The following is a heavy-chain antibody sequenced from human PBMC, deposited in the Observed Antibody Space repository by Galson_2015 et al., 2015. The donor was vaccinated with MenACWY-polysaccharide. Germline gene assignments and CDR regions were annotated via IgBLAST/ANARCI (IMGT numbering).Heavy chain of an antibody. CDR1: GGSISSYY. V-gene: IGHV4-59*01. CDR2: IYYSGST. CDR3: ARVGNMIADAFDI. J-gene: IGHJ3*02. D-gene: IGHD3-22*01. Sequence: ETLSLTCTVSGGSISSYYWSWIRQPPGTGPEWIGYIYYSGSTNYNPSLKSRVTISVDTSKNQFSLKLSSVTAADTAVYYCARVGNMIADAFDIWGQGTMVTVSS.